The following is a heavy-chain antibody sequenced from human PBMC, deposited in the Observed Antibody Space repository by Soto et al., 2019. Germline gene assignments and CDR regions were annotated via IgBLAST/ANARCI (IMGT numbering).Heavy chain of an antibody. D-gene: IGHD3-3*01. CDR2: ISAYNGNT. CDR1: GYTFTSYG. Sequence: ASVKVSCKASGYTFTSYGISWVRQAPGQGLEWMGWISAYNGNTNYAQKLQGRVTMTTDTSTSTAYMELRSLRSDDTAVYYCASSITFFGVVIDSFDFSGRGSLVTVSS. J-gene: IGHJ4*02. V-gene: IGHV1-18*04. CDR3: ASSITFFGVVIDSFDF.